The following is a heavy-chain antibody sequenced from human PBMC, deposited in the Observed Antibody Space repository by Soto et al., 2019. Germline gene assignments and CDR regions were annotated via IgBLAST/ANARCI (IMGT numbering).Heavy chain of an antibody. CDR3: SKGYSVYDLGVFDS. J-gene: IGHJ4*02. CDR2: ISGPGDTT. V-gene: IGHV3-23*01. D-gene: IGHD5-12*01. CDR1: GFTFTTYA. Sequence: EVRLLESGGTVVQPGGSLRLSCAASGFTFTTYAVNWVRQAPGTGLEWVSGISGPGDTTYYADSVRGRSTISRDDGKNTIFLQMDSLRAEDTDVYYCSKGYSVYDLGVFDSWGQGTPVTVSS.